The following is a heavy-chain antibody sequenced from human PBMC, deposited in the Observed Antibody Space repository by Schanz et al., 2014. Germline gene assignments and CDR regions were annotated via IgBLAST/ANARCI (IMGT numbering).Heavy chain of an antibody. J-gene: IGHJ4*02. CDR3: AMGGYQLHH. D-gene: IGHD1-7*01. CDR1: GFTVRTFA. V-gene: IGHV3-74*02. Sequence: EVRLLESGGGLVQPGGSLRLSCAASGFTVRTFAMDWVRQAAGKGLVWVSHINSDGTTTTYADSVKGRFTISRDNAENTLYLQMNSLRVEDTAVYYCAMGGYQLHHWGQGTLVTVSS. CDR2: INSDGTTT.